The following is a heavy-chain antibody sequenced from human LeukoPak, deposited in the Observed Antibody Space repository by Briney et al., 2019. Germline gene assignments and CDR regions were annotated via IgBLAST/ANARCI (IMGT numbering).Heavy chain of an antibody. V-gene: IGHV4-59*08. CDR3: ARLGFSNSGSYLAPSDY. CDR2: IYYSGST. Sequence: SETLSLTCTVSGGSISSYYWSWIRQPPGKGLEWIGSIYYSGSTNYNPSLKSRVTISVDTSKNQFSLKLSSVTAADTAVYYCARLGFSNSGSYLAPSDYWGQGTLVTVSS. J-gene: IGHJ4*02. CDR1: GGSISSYY. D-gene: IGHD1-26*01.